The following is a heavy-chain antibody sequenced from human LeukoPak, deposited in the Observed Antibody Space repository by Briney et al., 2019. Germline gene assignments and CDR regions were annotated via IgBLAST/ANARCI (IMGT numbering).Heavy chain of an antibody. Sequence: PGGSLRLSCAASGFTFSSYGMIWVRQAPGKGLEWVSAISGSGGYTYYADSVKGRFTISRDNSKNTLYLQMNSLRAEDTAVYYCANYRRYCSGGSCYKEYFQHWGQGTLVTVSS. D-gene: IGHD2-15*01. CDR2: ISGSGGYT. CDR3: ANYRRYCSGGSCYKEYFQH. CDR1: GFTFSSYG. J-gene: IGHJ1*01. V-gene: IGHV3-23*01.